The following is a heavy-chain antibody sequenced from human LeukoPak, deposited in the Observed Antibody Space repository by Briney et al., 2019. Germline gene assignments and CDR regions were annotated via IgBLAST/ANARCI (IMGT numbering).Heavy chain of an antibody. J-gene: IGHJ3*02. V-gene: IGHV1-2*02. CDR3: ARTPVTTDAFDI. CDR1: GYTFTGYY. D-gene: IGHD4-17*01. CDR2: INPNSGGT. Sequence: ASVKVSCKASGYTFTGYYMHWVRQAPGKGLEWMGWINPNSGGTNYAQKFQGRVTMTRDTSISTAYMELSRLRSDDTAVYYCARTPVTTDAFDIWGQGTMVTVSS.